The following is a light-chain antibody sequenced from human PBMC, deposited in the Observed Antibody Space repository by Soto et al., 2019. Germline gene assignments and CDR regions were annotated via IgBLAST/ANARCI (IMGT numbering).Light chain of an antibody. Sequence: QSVLTQPPSASGTPGQRVTISCSGSSSNIGSNTVNWYQQLPGTAPKLLIYSNNQRPSGVPDRFSGTKSGTSASLAISGLQSEDEADYYCAAWDDNLNGMVFGGVTKLTVL. CDR3: AAWDDNLNGMV. CDR1: SSNIGSNT. V-gene: IGLV1-44*01. CDR2: SNN. J-gene: IGLJ2*01.